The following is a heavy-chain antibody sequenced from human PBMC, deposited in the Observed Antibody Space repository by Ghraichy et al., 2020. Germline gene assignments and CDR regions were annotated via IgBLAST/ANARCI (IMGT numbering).Heavy chain of an antibody. CDR1: GYTFTSYG. D-gene: IGHD2-2*02. CDR2: ISAYNGNT. CDR3: ARDHPLDCSSTSCYTSGGYYYYGMDV. Sequence: ASVKVSCKASGYTFTSYGISWVRQAPGQGLEWMGWISAYNGNTNYAQKLQGRVTMTTDTSTSTAYMELRSLRSDDTAVYYCARDHPLDCSSTSCYTSGGYYYYGMDVWGQGTTVTVSS. V-gene: IGHV1-18*01. J-gene: IGHJ6*02.